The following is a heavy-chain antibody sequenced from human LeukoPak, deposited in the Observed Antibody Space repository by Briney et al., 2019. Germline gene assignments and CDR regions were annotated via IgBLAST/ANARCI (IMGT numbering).Heavy chain of an antibody. CDR1: GFTFSSYA. V-gene: IGHV3-23*01. CDR2: ISGSGGST. D-gene: IGHD2-15*01. J-gene: IGHJ1*01. Sequence: PGRSLRLSCAASGFTFSSYAMSWVRQAPGKGLEWVSAISGSGGSTYYADSVKGRFTISRDNSKNTLYLQMNSLRAEDTAVYYCAKDSRYCSGGSCYSPLGYFQHWGQGTLVTVSS. CDR3: AKDSRYCSGGSCYSPLGYFQH.